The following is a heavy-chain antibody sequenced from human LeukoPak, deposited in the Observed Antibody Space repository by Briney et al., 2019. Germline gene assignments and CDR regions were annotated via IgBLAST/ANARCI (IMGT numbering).Heavy chain of an antibody. Sequence: SETLSLTCTVSGGSISNYYWNWIRQPPGQGLEWIGHIYYSGSTNYNPSLKSRVTISVDTSKNHFSLKLSSVTAADTAIYYCARSFYGGNSDYWGQGTLLTVSS. CDR2: IYYSGST. V-gene: IGHV4-59*01. CDR3: ARSFYGGNSDY. J-gene: IGHJ4*02. CDR1: GGSISNYY. D-gene: IGHD4-23*01.